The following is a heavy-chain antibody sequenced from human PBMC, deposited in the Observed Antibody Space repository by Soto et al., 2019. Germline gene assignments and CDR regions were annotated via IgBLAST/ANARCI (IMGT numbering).Heavy chain of an antibody. J-gene: IGHJ6*02. CDR1: GASFNSYA. D-gene: IGHD3-10*01. CDR3: AVAMVREILIFESSGMHV. Sequence: QVHLVQSGAEVKKPGSSVKVSCKTSGASFNSYAVSGVRRSPGHGLEWMGGIIPNFDTPNYAQKFQDRVSVIADESTSTVYMELRSIRSNDTAVYYCAVAMVREILIFESSGMHVWGQGTTVLVSS. CDR2: IIPNFDTP. V-gene: IGHV1-69*01.